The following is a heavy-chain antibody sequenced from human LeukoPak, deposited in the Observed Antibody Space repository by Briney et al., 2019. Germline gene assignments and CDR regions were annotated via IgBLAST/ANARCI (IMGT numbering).Heavy chain of an antibody. V-gene: IGHV1-2*02. CDR3: ARARGYCGGDTCHIYGMDV. CDR1: EYTFIGYF. D-gene: IGHD2-15*01. J-gene: IGHJ6*02. Sequence: GASVRVSCKASEYTFIGYFMHWVRPAPGQGLEWMGWIKPKTGGRNYGQKFQGRVTMTRDTSISTAYMELSGLKSDDTAVYYCARARGYCGGDTCHIYGMDVWGQGTTVTVSS. CDR2: IKPKTGGR.